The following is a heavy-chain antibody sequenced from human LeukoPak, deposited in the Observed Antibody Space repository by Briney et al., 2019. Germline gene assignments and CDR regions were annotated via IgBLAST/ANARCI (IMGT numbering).Heavy chain of an antibody. CDR3: ARCGYSYGYYDY. CDR1: GFTFSSYA. J-gene: IGHJ4*02. V-gene: IGHV3-30*04. Sequence: GRSLRLSCAASGFTFSSYAMHWVHQAPGKGLEWVAVISYDGSNKYYADSVKGRFTISRDNSKNTLYLQMNSLRAEDTAVYYCARCGYSYGYYDYWGQGTLVTVSS. D-gene: IGHD5-18*01. CDR2: ISYDGSNK.